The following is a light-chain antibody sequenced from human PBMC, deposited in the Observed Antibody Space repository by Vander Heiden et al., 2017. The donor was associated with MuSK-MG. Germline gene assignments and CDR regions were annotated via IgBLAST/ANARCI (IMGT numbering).Light chain of an antibody. Sequence: EIVLTHSPATLSFSPGERATLSCRFIQRLRGQSAWYQQKPGQGPRLLMFDTSNRAPGIPARFSGSGYGTDFTLTISSREPEDCAVYFCQQHGDWHPWAFGPGTKVEIK. CDR1: QRLRGQ. J-gene: IGKJ1*01. V-gene: IGKV3D-11*01. CDR3: QQHGDWHPWA. CDR2: DTS.